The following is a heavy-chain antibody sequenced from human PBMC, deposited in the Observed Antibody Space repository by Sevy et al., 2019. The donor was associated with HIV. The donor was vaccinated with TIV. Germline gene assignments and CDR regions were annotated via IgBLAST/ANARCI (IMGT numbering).Heavy chain of an antibody. D-gene: IGHD2-2*01. CDR3: ASLVVVPAARTPFDY. Sequence: GGSLRLPCAASGFTFSSYEMNWVRQAPGKGLEWVSYISSSGSTIYYADSVKGRFTISRDNAKNSLYLQMNSLRAEDTAVYYCASLVVVPAARTPFDYWGQGTLVTVSS. CDR1: GFTFSSYE. J-gene: IGHJ4*02. CDR2: ISSSGSTI. V-gene: IGHV3-48*03.